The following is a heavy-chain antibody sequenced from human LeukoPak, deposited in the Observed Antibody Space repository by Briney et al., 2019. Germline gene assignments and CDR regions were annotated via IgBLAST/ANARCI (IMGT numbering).Heavy chain of an antibody. J-gene: IGHJ4*02. V-gene: IGHV1-69*05. CDR2: IIPIFGIA. CDR1: GGTFSSYA. D-gene: IGHD7-27*01. Sequence: VASVKVSCKASGGTFSSYATSWVRQAPGQGLEWMGGIIPIFGIANYAQKFQGRVTITTDESTSTAYMELSSLRSEDTAVYYCAREANWGSSRPRFSDYWGQGTLVTVSS. CDR3: AREANWGSSRPRFSDY.